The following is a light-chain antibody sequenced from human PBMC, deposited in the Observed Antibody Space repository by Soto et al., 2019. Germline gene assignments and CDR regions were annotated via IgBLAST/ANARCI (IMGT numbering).Light chain of an antibody. J-gene: IGLJ3*02. Sequence: QSALTQPASVSGSPGQSITISCSGTSSDVGKYHLVSWYQQQPGKAPKLMISEITKRPPGVSNRFSGSKSGNTASLTISGLQAEDEADYYCCSYEDGETWVFGGGTKVTVL. CDR1: SSDVGKYHL. CDR3: CSYEDGETWV. CDR2: EIT. V-gene: IGLV2-23*02.